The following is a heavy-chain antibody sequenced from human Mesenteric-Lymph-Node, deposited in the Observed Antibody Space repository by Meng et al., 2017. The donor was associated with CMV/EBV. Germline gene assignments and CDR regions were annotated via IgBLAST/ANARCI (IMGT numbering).Heavy chain of an antibody. CDR2: ISWNSGSI. V-gene: IGHV3-9*03. D-gene: IGHD3-16*01. J-gene: IGHJ6*02. CDR1: GFTFSSYA. Sequence: SLKISCAASGFTFSSYAMSWVRQAPGKGLEWVSGISWNSGSIGYADSVKGRFTISRDNAKNSLYLQMNSLRAEDMALYYCAKDIRFKSDYYYGMDVWGQGTTVTVSS. CDR3: AKDIRFKSDYYYGMDV.